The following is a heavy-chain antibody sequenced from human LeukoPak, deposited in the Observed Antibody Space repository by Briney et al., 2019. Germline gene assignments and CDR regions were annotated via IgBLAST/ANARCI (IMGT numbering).Heavy chain of an antibody. CDR3: ASRDSIVAVDAFDI. J-gene: IGHJ3*02. D-gene: IGHD3-22*01. CDR1: GGSISSYY. Sequence: PSETLSLTCTVSGGSISSYYWSWIRQPAGKGLEWIGRIYTSGSTNYNPSLKSRVTMSVDTSKNQFSLKLSSVTAADTAVYYCASRDSIVAVDAFDIWGQGTMVTVSS. V-gene: IGHV4-4*07. CDR2: IYTSGST.